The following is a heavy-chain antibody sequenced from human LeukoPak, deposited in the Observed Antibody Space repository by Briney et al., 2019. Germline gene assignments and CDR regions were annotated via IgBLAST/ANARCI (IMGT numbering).Heavy chain of an antibody. CDR3: ARDSTQRYYYDSSGYYYGVDY. CDR2: INPNSGGT. J-gene: IGHJ4*02. D-gene: IGHD3-22*01. Sequence: EASVKVSCKASGYTFTGYYMHWVRQAPGQGLEWMGRINPNSGGTNYAQKVQGRVTMTRDTSISTGYMELSRLRSDDTAVYYCARDSTQRYYYDSSGYYYGVDYWGQGTLVTVSS. CDR1: GYTFTGYY. V-gene: IGHV1-2*06.